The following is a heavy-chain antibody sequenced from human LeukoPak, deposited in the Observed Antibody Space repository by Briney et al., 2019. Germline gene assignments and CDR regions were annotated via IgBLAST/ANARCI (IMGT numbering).Heavy chain of an antibody. Sequence: PGGSLRLSCAASGFTFSDYYMSWIRQPPGKGLEWIGEINHSGSTNYNPSLKSRVTISVDTSKNQFSLKLSSVTAADTAVYYCARWGSSSFGFDYWGQGTLVTVSS. J-gene: IGHJ4*02. CDR2: INHSGST. CDR3: ARWGSSSFGFDY. V-gene: IGHV4-34*01. D-gene: IGHD6-6*01. CDR1: GFTFSDYY.